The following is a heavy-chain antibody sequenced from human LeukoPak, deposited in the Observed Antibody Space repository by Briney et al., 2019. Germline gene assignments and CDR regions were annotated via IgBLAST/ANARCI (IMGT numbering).Heavy chain of an antibody. CDR3: AKGVQLFDY. V-gene: IGHV3-23*01. CDR2: ISGSGGST. J-gene: IGHJ4*02. Sequence: GGSLRLSCAASGFTFSSYAMSWVRQARGKGLEWVSAISGSGGSTYYADSVKGRFTISRDNSKNTLYLQMNSLRADDTAVYYGAKGVQLFDYWGQGTLVTVSS. CDR1: GFTFSSYA. D-gene: IGHD5-18*01.